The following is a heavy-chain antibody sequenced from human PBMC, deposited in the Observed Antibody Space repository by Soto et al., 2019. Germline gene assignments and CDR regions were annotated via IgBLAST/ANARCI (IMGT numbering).Heavy chain of an antibody. CDR3: ARVSRLYDAFDI. CDR2: IYSGGST. D-gene: IGHD6-19*01. V-gene: IGHV3-66*01. CDR1: GFTVSSNY. Sequence: GGSLRLSCAASGFTVSSNYMSWVRQAPGKGLEWVSVIYSGGSTYYADSVKGRFTISRDNSKNTLYLQMNSLRAEDTAVYYCARVSRLYDAFDIWGQGTMVTVSS. J-gene: IGHJ3*02.